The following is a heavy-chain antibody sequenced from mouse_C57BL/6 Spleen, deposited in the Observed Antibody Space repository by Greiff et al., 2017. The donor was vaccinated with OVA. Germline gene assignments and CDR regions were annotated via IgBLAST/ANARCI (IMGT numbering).Heavy chain of an antibody. CDR3: ASLPYGSSYFDY. J-gene: IGHJ2*01. CDR1: GYTFTSYW. D-gene: IGHD1-1*01. V-gene: IGHV1-64*01. CDR2: IHPNSGST. Sequence: QVQLKQPGAELVKPGASVKLSCKASGYTFTSYWMHWVKQRPGQGLEWIGMIHPNSGSTNYNEKFKSKATLTVDKSSSTAYMQLSSLTSEDSAVYYCASLPYGSSYFDYWGQGTTLTVSS.